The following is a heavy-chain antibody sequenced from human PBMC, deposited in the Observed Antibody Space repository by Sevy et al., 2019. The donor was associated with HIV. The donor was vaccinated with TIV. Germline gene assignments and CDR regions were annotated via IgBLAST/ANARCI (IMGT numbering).Heavy chain of an antibody. V-gene: IGHV3-30*18. CDR3: AKVVAAGQFRYYYYGMDV. Sequence: GGSLRLSCAASGFTFSSYGMHWVRQAPGKGLEWVAVISYDGSNKYYADSVKGRFTISRDNSKNTLYLQMNSLRAEDTAVYYCAKVVAAGQFRYYYYGMDVWGQGTTVTVSS. J-gene: IGHJ6*02. CDR1: GFTFSSYG. CDR2: ISYDGSNK. D-gene: IGHD2-2*01.